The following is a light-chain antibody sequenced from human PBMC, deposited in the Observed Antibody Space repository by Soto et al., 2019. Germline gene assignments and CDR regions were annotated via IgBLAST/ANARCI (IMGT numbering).Light chain of an antibody. J-gene: IGKJ5*01. V-gene: IGKV1-17*03. CDR2: GTY. Sequence: IQMTQAPSAMSASLGDRVTITFLASQGISNHLVWFQQRPGKVPKRLIFGTYNLESGVPSRFSGSGSGTEFTLTISGLQPEDFAIYYCQQYGSSPRTFGQGTRLEIK. CDR3: QQYGSSPRT. CDR1: QGISNH.